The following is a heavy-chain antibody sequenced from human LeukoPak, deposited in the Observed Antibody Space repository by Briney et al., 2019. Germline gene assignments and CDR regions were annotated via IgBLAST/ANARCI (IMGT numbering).Heavy chain of an antibody. D-gene: IGHD3-9*01. CDR2: INPSGGST. Sequence: ASVKVSCKASGYTFTSYYMHWVRQAPGQGLEWMGIINPSGGSTSYAQKFQGRVTMTRDTSTSTVYMELSSLRSEDTAVYYCARGIGILTGLRFYYFDYWGQGTLVTVSS. V-gene: IGHV1-46*01. J-gene: IGHJ4*02. CDR1: GYTFTSYY. CDR3: ARGIGILTGLRFYYFDY.